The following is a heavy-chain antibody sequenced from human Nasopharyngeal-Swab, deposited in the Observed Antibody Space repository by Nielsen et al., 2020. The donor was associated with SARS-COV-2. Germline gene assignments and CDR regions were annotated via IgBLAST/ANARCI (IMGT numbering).Heavy chain of an antibody. CDR1: GFTFDDYA. V-gene: IGHV3-9*01. Sequence: SLKISCAASGFTFDDYAMHWVRQAPGKGLEWVSGISWNSGSIGYADSVKGRFTISRDNAKSSLYLQMNSLRAEDTALYYCAKIASGTSNYFDYWGQGTLVTVSS. CDR2: ISWNSGSI. D-gene: IGHD1-1*01. J-gene: IGHJ4*02. CDR3: AKIASGTSNYFDY.